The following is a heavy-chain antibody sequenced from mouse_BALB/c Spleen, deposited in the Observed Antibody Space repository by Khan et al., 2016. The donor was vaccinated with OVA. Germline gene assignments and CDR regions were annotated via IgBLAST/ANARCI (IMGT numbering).Heavy chain of an antibody. V-gene: IGHV1-7*01. CDR2: INPSTGYT. CDR1: GYTFTSYW. Sequence: QVQLQQSGAELAKPGASVKMSCKASGYTFTSYWMHWVKQRPGQGLEWIGYINPSTGYTEYTQKFKDKATLTADKSSSTAYMQLSSLTSEDSAVYYCARSGSSFDYWGQGTTLTVSS. J-gene: IGHJ2*01. D-gene: IGHD1-1*01. CDR3: ARSGSSFDY.